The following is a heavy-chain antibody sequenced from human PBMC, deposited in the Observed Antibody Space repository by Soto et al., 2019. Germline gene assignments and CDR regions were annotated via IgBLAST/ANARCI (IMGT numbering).Heavy chain of an antibody. CDR2: IDPSDSYT. CDR1: GYSFTSYW. D-gene: IGHD3-16*01. Sequence: GQSLKISCKGSGYSFTSYWISWVRQMPGKGLEWMGRIDPSDSYTNYSPSFQGHVTISADKSISTAYLQWSSLKASDTAMYYCAIHFMKKHWYYYYLLYVPGQGTTV. V-gene: IGHV5-10-1*01. J-gene: IGHJ6*02. CDR3: AIHFMKKHWYYYYLLYV.